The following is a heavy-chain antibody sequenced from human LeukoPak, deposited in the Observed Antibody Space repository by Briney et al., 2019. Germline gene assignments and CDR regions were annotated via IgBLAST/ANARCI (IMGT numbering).Heavy chain of an antibody. Sequence: SETLSLTSTVSGGSVSSGSYYWSWIRQPPGKGLEWIGYIYYSGSTNYNPSLKSRVTISVDTSKNQFSLKLSSVTAADTAVYYCARDPGKYYDILTGYYYYYYYGMDVWGKGTTVTVSS. J-gene: IGHJ6*04. CDR3: ARDPGKYYDILTGYYYYYYYGMDV. V-gene: IGHV4-61*01. CDR1: GGSVSSGSYY. CDR2: IYYSGST. D-gene: IGHD3-9*01.